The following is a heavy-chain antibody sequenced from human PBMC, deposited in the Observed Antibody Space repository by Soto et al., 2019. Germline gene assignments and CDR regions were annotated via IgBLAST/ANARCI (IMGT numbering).Heavy chain of an antibody. CDR2: ISYDGSNK. Sequence: PGGSLRLACAASGFTFSSYGVLWVRQAPGKGLEWVALISYDGSNKYYADSVKGRFTISRDNSKNTLYLQMNSLRAEDTAVYYCAKDTYYHDSSGYYVFDXWGQGT. D-gene: IGHD3-22*01. CDR3: AKDTYYHDSSGYYVFDX. J-gene: IGHJ4*02. V-gene: IGHV3-30*18. CDR1: GFTFSSYG.